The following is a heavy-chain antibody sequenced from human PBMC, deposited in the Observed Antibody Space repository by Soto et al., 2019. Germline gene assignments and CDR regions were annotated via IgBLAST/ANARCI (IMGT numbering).Heavy chain of an antibody. CDR2: INHSGST. CDR1: GGSFSGYY. V-gene: IGHV4-34*01. CDR3: ARGPLCITIFGVVIHPVYYGMDV. D-gene: IGHD3-3*01. Sequence: SETLSLTCAVYGGSFSGYYWSWIRQPPGKGLEWIGEINHSGSTNYNPSLKSRVTISVDTSKNQFSLKLSSVTAADTAVYYCARGPLCITIFGVVIHPVYYGMDVWGQGTTVTVSS. J-gene: IGHJ6*02.